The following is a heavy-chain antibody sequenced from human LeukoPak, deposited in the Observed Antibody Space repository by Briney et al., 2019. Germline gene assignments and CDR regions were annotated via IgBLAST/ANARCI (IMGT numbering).Heavy chain of an antibody. CDR3: AKALEYSSSSPFDY. V-gene: IGHV3-23*01. CDR1: GFTFSSYE. CDR2: ISGGGSTT. D-gene: IGHD6-6*01. Sequence: GGSLRLSCVASGFTFSSYEMNWVRQAPGKGLEWVSFISGGGSTTFYADSVKGRFTSSRDNSKNTLYLQMNSLRAEDTAVYYCAKALEYSSSSPFDYWGQGTLVTVSS. J-gene: IGHJ4*02.